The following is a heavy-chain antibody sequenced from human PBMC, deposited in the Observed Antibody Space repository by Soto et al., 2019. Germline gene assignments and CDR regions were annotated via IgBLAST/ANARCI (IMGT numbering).Heavy chain of an antibody. J-gene: IGHJ4*02. CDR3: AHRTQSSSSLGQLDY. CDR2: IYWDDDK. V-gene: IGHV2-5*02. CDR1: GFSLSTSGVG. Sequence: QITLKESGPTLVKPTQTLTLTCTFSGFSLSTSGVGVGWIRQPPGKALEWLALIYWDDDKRYSPSLKSRLTIXTDXSXNQVVLTMTNMDPVDTATYYCAHRTQSSSSLGQLDYWGQGTLVTVSS. D-gene: IGHD6-6*01.